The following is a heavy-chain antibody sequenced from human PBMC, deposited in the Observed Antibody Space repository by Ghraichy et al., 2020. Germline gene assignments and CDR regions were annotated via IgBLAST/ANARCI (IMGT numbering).Heavy chain of an antibody. CDR2: ISGSGGST. CDR3: AKDRLGGAAADY. D-gene: IGHD6-13*01. J-gene: IGHJ4*02. CDR1: GFTFSSYA. Sequence: LSLTCAASGFTFSSYAMSWVRQAPGKGLEWVSAISGSGGSTYYADSVKGRFTISRDNSKNTLYLQMNSLRAEDTAVYYCAKDRLGGAAADYWGQGTLVTVSS. V-gene: IGHV3-23*01.